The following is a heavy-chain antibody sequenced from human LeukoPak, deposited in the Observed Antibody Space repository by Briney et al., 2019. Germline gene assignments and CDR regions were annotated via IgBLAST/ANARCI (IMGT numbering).Heavy chain of an antibody. V-gene: IGHV4-59*01. CDR3: ARARTGDAFDI. Sequence: SETLSLTCTVSGGSINNYYWSWIRQPPGKGLEWIGYIYYSGSTNYNPSLKSRVTISVDTSKNQFSLKLSSVTAADTAVYYCARARTGDAFDIWGQGTMVTVSS. CDR1: GGSINNYY. J-gene: IGHJ3*02. CDR2: IYYSGST. D-gene: IGHD7-27*01.